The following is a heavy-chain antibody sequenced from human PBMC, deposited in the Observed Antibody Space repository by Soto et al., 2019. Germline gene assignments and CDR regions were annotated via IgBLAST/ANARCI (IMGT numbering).Heavy chain of an antibody. J-gene: IGHJ6*02. CDR1: GYTFTGYY. D-gene: IGHD2-2*01. CDR3: ARECSTSKCYGMDV. V-gene: IGHV1-2*04. CDR2: INPNSGGT. Sequence: QVQLVQSGAEVRKPGASVKVSCKASGYTFTGYYIHWVRQAPGQGLQWMGWINPNSGGTNYAQKFRGWVTMTRDTSSSTAYMELSRLRSDDTAVYYCARECSTSKCYGMDVWGQGTSVTVSS.